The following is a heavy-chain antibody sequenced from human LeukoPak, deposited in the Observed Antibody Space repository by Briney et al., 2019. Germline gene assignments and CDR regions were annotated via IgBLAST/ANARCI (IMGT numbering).Heavy chain of an antibody. CDR3: AKKSSGYYYYYGMDV. Sequence: RPGGSLRLSCAASGFTFSSYGMHWVRQAPGKGLEWVAVISYDGSNKYYADSVKGRFTISRDNSKNTLYLQMNSLRAEDTAVYYCAKKSSGYYYYYGMDVWGQGTTVTVSS. V-gene: IGHV3-30*18. D-gene: IGHD6-19*01. J-gene: IGHJ6*02. CDR1: GFTFSSYG. CDR2: ISYDGSNK.